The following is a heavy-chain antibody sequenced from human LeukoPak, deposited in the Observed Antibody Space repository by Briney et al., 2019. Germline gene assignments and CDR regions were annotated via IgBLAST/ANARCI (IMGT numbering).Heavy chain of an antibody. D-gene: IGHD1-26*01. J-gene: IGHJ4*02. Sequence: RPSETLSLTCTVSGGSISSYYWSLIRQPPGKGLEWIGYIHYSGSTNYNPSLKSRVTISVDMSKNQFSLKLSSVTAADTAVYYCARDMDSGPDFFDYWGLGTLVTVSS. CDR3: ARDMDSGPDFFDY. CDR1: GGSISSYY. CDR2: IHYSGST. V-gene: IGHV4-59*01.